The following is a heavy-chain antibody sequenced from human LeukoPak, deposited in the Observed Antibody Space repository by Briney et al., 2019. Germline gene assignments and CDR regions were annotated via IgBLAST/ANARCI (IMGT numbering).Heavy chain of an antibody. V-gene: IGHV4-59*01. J-gene: IGHJ5*02. CDR3: ARLELAYSSSSDWFDP. CDR2: IYYSGST. CDR1: GGSISSYY. Sequence: PSETLSLTCTVSGGSISSYYWSWIRQPPGKGLEWIGYIYYSGSTNYNPSLKSRVTISVDTSKNQFSLKLSSVTAADTAVYYCARLELAYSSSSDWFDPWGQGTLVTVSS. D-gene: IGHD6-6*01.